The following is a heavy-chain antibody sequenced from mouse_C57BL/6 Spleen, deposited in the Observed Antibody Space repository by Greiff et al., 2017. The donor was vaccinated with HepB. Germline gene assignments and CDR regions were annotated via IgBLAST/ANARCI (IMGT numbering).Heavy chain of an antibody. D-gene: IGHD1-1*01. CDR3: ARHPNYYGFYFDY. V-gene: IGHV5-9*01. Sequence: EVQLVESGGGLVKPGGSLKLSCAASGFTFSSYTMSWVRQTPEKRLEWVATISGGGGNTYYPDSVKGRFTISRDNAKNTLYLQMSSLRSEDTALYYCARHPNYYGFYFDYWGQGTTLTVSS. J-gene: IGHJ2*01. CDR2: ISGGGGNT. CDR1: GFTFSSYT.